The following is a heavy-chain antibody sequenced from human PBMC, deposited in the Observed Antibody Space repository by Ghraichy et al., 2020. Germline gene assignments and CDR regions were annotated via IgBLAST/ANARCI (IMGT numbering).Heavy chain of an antibody. CDR3: AKEMDTRGWYSANY. J-gene: IGHJ4*02. V-gene: IGHV3-23*01. CDR1: GFTFSNYA. D-gene: IGHD6-19*01. CDR2: IKGIGVNT. Sequence: GGSLRLSCAASGFTFSNYAMSWLRQPPGKGLEWVSAIKGIGVNTYYADSVKGRFTVSRDNSKNSLYLQMNSLRAEDTAVYYCAKEMDTRGWYSANYWGQGTLVTVSS.